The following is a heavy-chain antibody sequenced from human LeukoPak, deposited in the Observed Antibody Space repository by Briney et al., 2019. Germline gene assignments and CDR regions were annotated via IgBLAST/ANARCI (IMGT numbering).Heavy chain of an antibody. D-gene: IGHD4-11*01. Sequence: PSETLSLTFTVSGGSISSSSYYWGWIRQPPGKGLEWIGSIYYSGSTYYNPSLKSRVTISVDTSKNQFSLKLSSVTAADTAVYYCARRRVTTVDFDYWGQGTLVTVSS. CDR2: IYYSGST. CDR3: ARRRVTTVDFDY. J-gene: IGHJ4*02. V-gene: IGHV4-39*01. CDR1: GGSISSSSYY.